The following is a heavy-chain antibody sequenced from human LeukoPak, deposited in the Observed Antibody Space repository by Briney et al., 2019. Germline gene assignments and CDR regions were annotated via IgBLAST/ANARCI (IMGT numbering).Heavy chain of an antibody. Sequence: ASVKGSCKASGYTFTGYYMHWVRQAPGQGLEWMGWINPNSGGTNYAQKFQGRVTMTRDTSISTAYMALSRLRYDDTAVYYCARVPRGSDEFDPWGQGTLVIVSS. CDR1: GYTFTGYY. V-gene: IGHV1-2*02. CDR2: INPNSGGT. D-gene: IGHD6-19*01. CDR3: ARVPRGSDEFDP. J-gene: IGHJ5*02.